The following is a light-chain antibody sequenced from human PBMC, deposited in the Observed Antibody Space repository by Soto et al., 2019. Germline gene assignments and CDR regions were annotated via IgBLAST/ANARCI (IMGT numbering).Light chain of an antibody. CDR2: DAS. J-gene: IGKJ3*01. CDR3: QQRMNWSLT. CDR1: QSVGNS. V-gene: IGKV3-11*01. Sequence: EIVLTQSPDTLSLSPGERATLSCRASQSVGNSFAWYQQKPGQAPRLLIYDASKRATSIPARFSGSGSWTDFTPTISSLEPEDFAVYSCQQRMNWSLTFGIGTNVHIK.